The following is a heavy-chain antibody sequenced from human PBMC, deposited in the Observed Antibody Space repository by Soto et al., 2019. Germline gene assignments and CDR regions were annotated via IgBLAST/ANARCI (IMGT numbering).Heavy chain of an antibody. J-gene: IGHJ4*02. Sequence: EVQLLESGGGLVQPGGSLRLSCAASGFTFSSYAMSWVRQAPGKGLEWVSAISGSGGSTYYADSGKGRFTISRDNSKNPLYLQMHSLRAEDTAVYYCAKDAEVLLWFADLLAHHDYWGQGTLVTVSS. D-gene: IGHD3-10*01. V-gene: IGHV3-23*01. CDR2: ISGSGGST. CDR1: GFTFSSYA. CDR3: AKDAEVLLWFADLLAHHDY.